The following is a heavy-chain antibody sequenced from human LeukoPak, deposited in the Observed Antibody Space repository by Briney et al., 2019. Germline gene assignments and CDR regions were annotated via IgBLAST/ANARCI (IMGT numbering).Heavy chain of an antibody. Sequence: GGSLRLSCAPSGFTFSSFGMNWVRQAPGKGLQWVSYISSTGSATYYADSVKGRFTISRDNAKNSLFLQMNSLRAEDTAVYYCARDLVSGAYTFDVCGQATIVTVSS. V-gene: IGHV3-48*03. J-gene: IGHJ3*01. CDR1: GFTFSSFG. CDR2: ISSTGSAT. CDR3: ARDLVSGAYTFDV. D-gene: IGHD2-2*02.